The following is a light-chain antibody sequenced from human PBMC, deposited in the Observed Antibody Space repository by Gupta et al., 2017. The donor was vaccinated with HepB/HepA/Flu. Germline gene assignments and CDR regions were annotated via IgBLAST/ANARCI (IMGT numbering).Light chain of an antibody. Sequence: DIVLTQSPATLSFSPGERATLSCRASESISGSYLAWYQQKPGQGPRLLIYGASTRATGIPARFSGSGSGTDFTLTISGLEPEDFAVYYCQQYGSSRGLTFGGGTKVEIK. CDR1: ESISGSY. V-gene: IGKV3-20*01. CDR2: GAS. CDR3: QQYGSSRGLT. J-gene: IGKJ4*01.